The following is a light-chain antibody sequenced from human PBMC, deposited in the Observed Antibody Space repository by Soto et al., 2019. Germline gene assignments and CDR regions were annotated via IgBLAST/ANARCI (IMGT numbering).Light chain of an antibody. J-gene: IGLJ1*01. V-gene: IGLV7-43*01. CDR1: TGAVTGDNY. CDR2: SIS. CDR3: LLYYGGVYV. Sequence: QTVVTQEPSLTVSPGGTVTLTCASSTGAVTGDNYPNWFQLKPGQAPKSMIYSISDKHSWTPARFTGYLLGGKAALTLSGVQPEDEAEYYCLLYYGGVYVLGSGTKLTVL.